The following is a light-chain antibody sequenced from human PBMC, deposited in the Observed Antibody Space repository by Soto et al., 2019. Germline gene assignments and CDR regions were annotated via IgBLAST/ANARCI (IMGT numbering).Light chain of an antibody. Sequence: LLMNQSPATLSVSHGARATLSCRASQSVSSNLAWYQQKVGQAPRLLIYGASTRATGVPARFSGSGSGTDYFLTISSLEPEDSSIYYCQQRNIWPPVTFGQGTRRDIK. CDR2: GAS. V-gene: IGKV3-15*01. J-gene: IGKJ5*01. CDR1: QSVSSN. CDR3: QQRNIWPPVT.